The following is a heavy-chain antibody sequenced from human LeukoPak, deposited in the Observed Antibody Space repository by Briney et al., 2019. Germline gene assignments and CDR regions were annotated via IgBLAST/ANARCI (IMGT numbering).Heavy chain of an antibody. CDR3: ARRSGYDRIDC. Sequence: SETLSLTCAVYGGSFSGYYWSWIRQPPGKGLEWIGEINHSGSTNYNPSLKSRVTISVDTSKNQFSLKLSSVTAADTAVYYCARRSGYDRIDCWGQGTLVTVSS. CDR2: INHSGST. D-gene: IGHD5-12*01. CDR1: GGSFSGYY. J-gene: IGHJ4*02. V-gene: IGHV4-34*01.